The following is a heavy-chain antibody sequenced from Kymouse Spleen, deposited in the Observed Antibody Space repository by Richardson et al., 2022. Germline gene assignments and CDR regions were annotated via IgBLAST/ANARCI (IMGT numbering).Heavy chain of an antibody. J-gene: IGHJ6*02. CDR1: GFTFSSYG. V-gene: IGHV3-30*18. CDR3: AKDWGVRGVYGMDV. D-gene: IGHD3-10*01. Sequence: QVQLVESGGGVVQPGRSLRLSCAASGFTFSSYGMHWVRQAPGKGLEWVAVISYDGSNKYYADSVKGRFTISRDNSKNTLYLQMNSLRAEDTAVYYCAKDWGVRGVYGMDVWGQGTTVTVSS. CDR2: ISYDGSNK.